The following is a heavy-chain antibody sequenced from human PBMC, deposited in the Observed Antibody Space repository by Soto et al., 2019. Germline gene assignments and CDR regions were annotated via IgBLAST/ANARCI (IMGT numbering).Heavy chain of an antibody. CDR2: IKQDGSEK. CDR1: GFTFSSYW. J-gene: IGHJ5*02. D-gene: IGHD2-2*01. CDR3: ARDRGIVVVPAAIGWFDP. V-gene: IGHV3-7*01. Sequence: GGSLRLSCAASGFTFSSYWMSWVRQAPGKGLEWVANIKQDGSEKYYVDSVKGRFTISRDNAKNSLYLQMNSLRAEDTAVYYCARDRGIVVVPAAIGWFDPWGQGTLVTVSS.